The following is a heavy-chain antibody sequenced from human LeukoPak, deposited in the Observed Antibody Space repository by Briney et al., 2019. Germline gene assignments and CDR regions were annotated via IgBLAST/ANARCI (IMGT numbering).Heavy chain of an antibody. CDR2: IRKDGGAK. J-gene: IGHJ4*02. CDR1: GFPFSTYL. Sequence: QSGGSLRLSCAASGFPFSTYLMAWVRQAPGKGLDWVANIRKDGGAKFYAASVKGRFIISRDNAKNSLYLQMNNLRDEDTAVYYCASSHDSSGNDWGQGTLVTV. D-gene: IGHD3-22*01. CDR3: ASSHDSSGND. V-gene: IGHV3-7*01.